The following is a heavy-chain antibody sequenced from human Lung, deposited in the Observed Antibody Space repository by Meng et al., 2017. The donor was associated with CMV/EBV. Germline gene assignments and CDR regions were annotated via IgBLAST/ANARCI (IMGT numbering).Heavy chain of an antibody. CDR3: AGTEDYYDSSGYDY. J-gene: IGHJ4*02. D-gene: IGHD3-22*01. V-gene: IGHV4-39*01. Sequence: LXCTVSGGSISSSSYYWGWIRQPPGKGLEWIGSIYYSGSTYYNPSLKSRVTISVDTSKNQFSLKLSSVTAADTAVYYGAGTEDYYDSSGYDYWGQGXLVTVSS. CDR2: IYYSGST. CDR1: GGSISSSSYY.